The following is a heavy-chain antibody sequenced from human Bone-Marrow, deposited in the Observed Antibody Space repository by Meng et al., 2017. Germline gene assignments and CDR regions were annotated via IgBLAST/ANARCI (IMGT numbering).Heavy chain of an antibody. D-gene: IGHD1-26*01. CDR3: ARDLERWEPRGFDY. V-gene: IGHV3-74*01. CDR2: INSDGSST. Sequence: GESLKISCAASGFTFSSYWMHWVRQAPGKGLVWVSRINSDGSSTSYADSVKGRFTISRDNAKNTLYLQMNSLRAEDTAVYYCARDLERWEPRGFDYWGQGTLVNVSS. J-gene: IGHJ4*02. CDR1: GFTFSSYW.